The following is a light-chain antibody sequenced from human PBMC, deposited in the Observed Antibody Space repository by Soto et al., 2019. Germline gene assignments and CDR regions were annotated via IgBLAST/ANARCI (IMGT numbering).Light chain of an antibody. J-gene: IGLJ2*01. CDR1: SSNIGAGYD. Sequence: QAVVTQPPSVSGAPGQRVTISCTWSSSNIGAGYDVHWYQQLPGRAPKLLIYGNTNRPSGVPDRFSGSKSGTSASLAITGLQAEDEADYYFLYLDSSLRVVFGGGTKLTVL. V-gene: IGLV1-40*01. CDR3: LYLDSSLRVV. CDR2: GNT.